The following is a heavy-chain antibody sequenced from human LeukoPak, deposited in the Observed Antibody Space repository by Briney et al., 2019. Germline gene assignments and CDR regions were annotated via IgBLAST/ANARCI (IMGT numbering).Heavy chain of an antibody. Sequence: ASVKVSCKASGYTFTGYYMHWVRQAPGQGLEWMGWINPNSGGTNYAQKFQGRVTMTRDTSISTAYMELSRLRSDDTAVYYCARVRDRITMVRGVIMRDYWGQGTLVTVSS. CDR3: ARVRDRITMVRGVIMRDY. CDR2: INPNSGGT. V-gene: IGHV1-2*02. CDR1: GYTFTGYY. D-gene: IGHD3-10*01. J-gene: IGHJ4*02.